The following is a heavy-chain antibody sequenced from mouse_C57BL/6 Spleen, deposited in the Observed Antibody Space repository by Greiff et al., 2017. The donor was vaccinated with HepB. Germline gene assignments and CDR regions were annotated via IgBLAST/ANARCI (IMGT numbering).Heavy chain of an antibody. Sequence: QVQLQQSGAELVKPGASVKLSCKASGYTFTSYWMQWVKQRPGQGLEWIGEIDPSDSYTNYNQKFKGKATLTVDTSSSTAYMQLSSLTSEDSAVYYCARDKGYGSTYFDYWGQGTTLTVSS. CDR2: IDPSDSYT. J-gene: IGHJ2*01. CDR3: ARDKGYGSTYFDY. CDR1: GYTFTSYW. D-gene: IGHD1-1*01. V-gene: IGHV1-50*01.